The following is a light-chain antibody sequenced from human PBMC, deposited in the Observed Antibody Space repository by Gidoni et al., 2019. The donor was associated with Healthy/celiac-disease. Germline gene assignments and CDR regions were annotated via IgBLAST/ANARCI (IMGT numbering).Light chain of an antibody. CDR3: QQSYSTPPYT. J-gene: IGKJ2*01. CDR1: QSISSY. CDR2: SAS. Sequence: IQIAQSPSSLSASVGDRVPITCRASQSISSYLNWYQQKPGKAPKLLIYSASSLQSGVPSRFSGSGSGTDFTLTTSSLQPEDFATYYCQQSYSTPPYTFGQGTKLEIK. V-gene: IGKV1-39*01.